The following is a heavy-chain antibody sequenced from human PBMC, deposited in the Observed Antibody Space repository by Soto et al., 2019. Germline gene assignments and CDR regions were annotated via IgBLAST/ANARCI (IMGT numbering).Heavy chain of an antibody. CDR2: ISGSGGST. J-gene: IGHJ6*02. CDR3: AKDGGYSYGYYYGMDV. CDR1: GFTFSSYA. D-gene: IGHD5-18*01. V-gene: IGHV3-23*01. Sequence: EVQLLESGGGLVQPGGSLRLSCAASGFTFSSYAMSWVRQAPGKGLEWVSAISGSGGSTYYADSVKGRFTISRDNSKNTLYLQMNSRRAEDTAVYYCAKDGGYSYGYYYGMDVWGQGTTVTVSS.